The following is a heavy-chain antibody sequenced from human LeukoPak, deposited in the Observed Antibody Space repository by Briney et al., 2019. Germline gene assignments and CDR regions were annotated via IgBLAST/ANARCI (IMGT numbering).Heavy chain of an antibody. V-gene: IGHV1-69*13. CDR3: ARVTLSRYFDWGNYYGMDV. Sequence: SVKVSCKASGGTFSSYGISWVRQAPGQGLEWMGGIIPIFGTANYAQKFQGRVTITADASTTTAYMELSSLRSEDTAVYYCARVTLSRYFDWGNYYGMDVWGQGTTVTVSS. J-gene: IGHJ6*02. CDR1: GGTFSSYG. D-gene: IGHD3-9*01. CDR2: IIPIFGTA.